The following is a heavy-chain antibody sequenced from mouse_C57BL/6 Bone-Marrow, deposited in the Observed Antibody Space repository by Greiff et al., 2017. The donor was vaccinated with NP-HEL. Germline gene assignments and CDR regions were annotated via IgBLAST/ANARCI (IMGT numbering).Heavy chain of an antibody. CDR3: ARLIYDYDPYYYAMDY. CDR1: GYTFTDYY. V-gene: IGHV1-76*01. D-gene: IGHD2-4*01. Sequence: VQLQQSGAELVRPGASVKLSCKASGYTFTDYYINWVKQRPGQGLEWIARIYPGSGNTYYNEKFKGKATLTAEKSSSTAYMQLSSLTSEDSAVYFCARLIYDYDPYYYAMDYWGQGTSVTVSS. J-gene: IGHJ4*01. CDR2: IYPGSGNT.